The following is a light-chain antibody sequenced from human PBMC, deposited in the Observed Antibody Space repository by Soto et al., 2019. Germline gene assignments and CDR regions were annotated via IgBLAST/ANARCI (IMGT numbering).Light chain of an antibody. Sequence: QSVLTQPPSASGPPGQRVTISCSGSNSNIGTNAVTWYQQRPGTAPKRLIYTNNQRPSWVPDRISGSRSGTSASLAISGLQSEDEADYYCAAWDDSLNGYVFGAGTKVTVL. CDR1: NSNIGTNA. J-gene: IGLJ1*01. V-gene: IGLV1-44*01. CDR3: AAWDDSLNGYV. CDR2: TNN.